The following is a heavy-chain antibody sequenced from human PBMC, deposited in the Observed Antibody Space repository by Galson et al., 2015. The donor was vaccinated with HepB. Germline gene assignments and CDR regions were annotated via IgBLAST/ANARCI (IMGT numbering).Heavy chain of an antibody. Sequence: SLRLSCAASGFTFSSYGMHWVRQAPGKGLEWVAVISYDGSNKYYADSVKGRFTISRDNSKNTLYLQMNSLRAEDTAVYYCAKEARGVMMGMDVWGQGTTVTVSS. J-gene: IGHJ6*02. V-gene: IGHV3-30*18. CDR3: AKEARGVMMGMDV. CDR2: ISYDGSNK. D-gene: IGHD3-10*01. CDR1: GFTFSSYG.